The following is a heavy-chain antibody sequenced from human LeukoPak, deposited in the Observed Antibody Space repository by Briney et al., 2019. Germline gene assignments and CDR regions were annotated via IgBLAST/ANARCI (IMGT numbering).Heavy chain of an antibody. Sequence: GGSLRLSCAASGFTFDDYAMHWVRQGPGKGLEWVAGISWNSGSIGYADSVKGRFTISRDNAKKSLYLQMNSLRAEDMAFYYCTKGSGYFYDRSDRGLDHWGQGTLVTVSS. CDR2: ISWNSGSI. D-gene: IGHD3-22*01. CDR1: GFTFDDYA. J-gene: IGHJ4*02. V-gene: IGHV3-9*03. CDR3: TKGSGYFYDRSDRGLDH.